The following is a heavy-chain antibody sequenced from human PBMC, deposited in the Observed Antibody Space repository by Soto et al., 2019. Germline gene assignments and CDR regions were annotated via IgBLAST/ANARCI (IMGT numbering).Heavy chain of an antibody. CDR1: GFTFSSYS. Sequence: EVQLVESGGGLVKPGGSLRLSCAASGFTFSSYSMNWVRQAPGKGLEWVSSISSGSSYIYYADSVKRRFTISRDNAKNSLYLQMNSLRAEDTAVYYCASHPRDSSGYWYYFDYWGQGTLXTXSS. V-gene: IGHV3-21*01. CDR2: ISSGSSYI. CDR3: ASHPRDSSGYWYYFDY. J-gene: IGHJ4*02. D-gene: IGHD3-22*01.